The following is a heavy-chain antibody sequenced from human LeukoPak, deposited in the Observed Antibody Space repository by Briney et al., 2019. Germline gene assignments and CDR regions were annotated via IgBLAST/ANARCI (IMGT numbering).Heavy chain of an antibody. CDR3: ASPRRRILWFGEVEDY. J-gene: IGHJ4*02. CDR1: GGTFSSYA. CDR2: IIPIFGTA. V-gene: IGHV1-69*05. D-gene: IGHD3-10*01. Sequence: ASVKVSCKASGGTFSSYAISWVRQAPGQGLEWMGGIIPIFGTANYAQKFQGRVTITTDESTSTAYMELSSLRSGDTAVYYCASPRRRILWFGEVEDYWGQGTLVTVSS.